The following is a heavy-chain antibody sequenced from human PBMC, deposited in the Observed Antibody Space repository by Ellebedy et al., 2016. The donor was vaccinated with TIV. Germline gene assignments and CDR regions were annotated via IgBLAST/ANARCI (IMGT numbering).Heavy chain of an antibody. D-gene: IGHD6-13*01. CDR1: GDSVSSNSAT. Sequence: SQTLSLTCAISGDSVSSNSATWNWIRESPSRGLEWLGRTYYRSKWYNDYAVSVRSRITINPDTSKNQFSLQLNSVTPEDTAVYYCARAIAAAGNRFDSWGQGTLVTVSS. CDR3: ARAIAAAGNRFDS. CDR2: TYYRSKWYN. J-gene: IGHJ4*02. V-gene: IGHV6-1*01.